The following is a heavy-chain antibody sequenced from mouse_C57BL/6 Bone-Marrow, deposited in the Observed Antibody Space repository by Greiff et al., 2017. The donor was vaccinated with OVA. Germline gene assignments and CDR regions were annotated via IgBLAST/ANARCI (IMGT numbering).Heavy chain of an antibody. CDR3: ARSWSNYAYFDY. J-gene: IGHJ2*01. V-gene: IGHV1-81*01. CDR1: GYTFTSYG. CDR2: IYPRSGNT. D-gene: IGHD2-5*01. Sequence: QVQLKESGAELARPGASVKLSCKASGYTFTSYGISWVKQRTGQGLEWIGEIYPRSGNTYYNEKFKGKATLTADKSSSTAYMELRSLTSEDSAVYFCARSWSNYAYFDYWGQGTTLTVSS.